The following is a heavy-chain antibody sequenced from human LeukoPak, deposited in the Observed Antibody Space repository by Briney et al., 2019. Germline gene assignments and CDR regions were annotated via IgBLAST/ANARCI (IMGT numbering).Heavy chain of an antibody. J-gene: IGHJ4*02. V-gene: IGHV3-33*01. CDR3: ARGLNAEEDY. Sequence: PGRSLRLSCEASGFTFSSYGMHWVRQAPGKGLEWVAVIWFDGGNKYYGDSVKGRFTISRDNSKNTLYLQMNSLRAEDTAVYYCARGLNAEEDYWGQGTLVTVSS. CDR1: GFTFSSYG. D-gene: IGHD1-1*01. CDR2: IWFDGGNK.